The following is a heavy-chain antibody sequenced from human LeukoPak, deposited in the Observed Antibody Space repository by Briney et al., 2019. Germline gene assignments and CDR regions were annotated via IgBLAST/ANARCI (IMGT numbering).Heavy chain of an antibody. CDR3: AKDKSFAAAGYHFDF. Sequence: PGGSLRLSCAASGFTVSSNYMSWVRQAPGKGLEWVSVIYSGGNTYYADSVKGRFTISRDNSENTVYLQMNSLRSEDSGVYYCAKDKSFAAAGYHFDFRGQGALITVSS. CDR2: IYSGGNT. CDR1: GFTVSSNY. D-gene: IGHD6-25*01. J-gene: IGHJ4*02. V-gene: IGHV3-66*02.